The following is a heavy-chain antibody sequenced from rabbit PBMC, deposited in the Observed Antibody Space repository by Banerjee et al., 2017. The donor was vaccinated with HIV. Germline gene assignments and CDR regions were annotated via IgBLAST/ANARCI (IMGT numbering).Heavy chain of an antibody. Sequence: QEQLEESGGDLVKPEGSLTLTCTASAFSFSNKYVMCWVRQAPGKGLEWIGIIYAGSGSTDYASWVNGRFTISRSTSLNTVTLQMTSLTAADTASYFCARDLAGVIGWNFGLWGPGTLVTVS. V-gene: IGHV1S47*01. D-gene: IGHD4-1*01. CDR3: ARDLAGVIGWNFGL. CDR2: IYAGSGST. CDR1: AFSFSNKYV. J-gene: IGHJ4*01.